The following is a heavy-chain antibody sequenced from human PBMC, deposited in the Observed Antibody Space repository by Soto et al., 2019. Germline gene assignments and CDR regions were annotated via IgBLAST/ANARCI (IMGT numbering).Heavy chain of an antibody. CDR2: IKQDGSEE. CDR3: ARIAATGRGWDV. Sequence: EVQLVEYGGGLDQPGGSLRLSCVDSGFTFSSYWMSWVRQAPVKGLEWVGNIKQDGSEENYVDSLKGRFTISRDNAKNSMYLQMNSLRAEDTAVYYCARIAATGRGWDVWGQGTTVVVSS. CDR1: GFTFSSYW. J-gene: IGHJ6*02. D-gene: IGHD6-13*01. V-gene: IGHV3-7*01.